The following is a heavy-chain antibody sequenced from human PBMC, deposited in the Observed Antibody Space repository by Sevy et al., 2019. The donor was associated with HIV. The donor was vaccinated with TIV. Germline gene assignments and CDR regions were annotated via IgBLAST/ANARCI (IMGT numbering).Heavy chain of an antibody. CDR1: GYTFTNYY. V-gene: IGHV1-2*06. Sequence: ASVKVSCKASGYTFTNYYMHWVRQAPGQGLEWMGRINPNSGGTDYAQKFQGRVTMTRDTSISTAYMELSRMRSDDTAVYYCARGLDCSGGTCYYYGMDVWGQGTTVTVSS. CDR3: ARGLDCSGGTCYYYGMDV. J-gene: IGHJ6*02. CDR2: INPNSGGT. D-gene: IGHD2-15*01.